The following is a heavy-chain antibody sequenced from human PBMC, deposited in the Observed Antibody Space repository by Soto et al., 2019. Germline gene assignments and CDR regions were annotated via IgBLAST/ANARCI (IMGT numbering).Heavy chain of an antibody. D-gene: IGHD2-15*01. CDR2: SYYSGST. CDR1: CVSISSGDYY. V-gene: IGHV4-30-4*01. CDR3: ASGYCSGGSCYSGYYYGMDV. J-gene: IGHJ6*02. Sequence: SETLSLTCTVSCVSISSGDYYWSWIRQRPGGGQGWSVYSYYSGSTNYNPSLNSRVTISVYTSKNQYALKLSSVTAADTAVYYCASGYCSGGSCYSGYYYGMDVWGQGTTVTVSS.